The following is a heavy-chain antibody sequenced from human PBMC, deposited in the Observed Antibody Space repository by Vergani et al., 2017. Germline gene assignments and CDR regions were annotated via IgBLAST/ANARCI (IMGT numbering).Heavy chain of an antibody. D-gene: IGHD3-3*01. V-gene: IGHV4-31*03. J-gene: IGHJ4*02. Sequence: QVQLQESGPGLVKPSQTLSLICTVSGGSISSGGYYWSWIRQPPGKGLEWIGYIYYRGSTYYNPSLKSRVTISVDTSKNQFSLKLSSVTAADTAVYYCAKGAQVIFGVVIDYWGQGTLVTVSS. CDR3: AKGAQVIFGVVIDY. CDR1: GGSISSGGYY. CDR2: IYYRGST.